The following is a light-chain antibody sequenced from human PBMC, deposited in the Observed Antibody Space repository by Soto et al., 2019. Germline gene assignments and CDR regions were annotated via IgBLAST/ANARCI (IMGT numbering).Light chain of an antibody. Sequence: QSALTQPRSVSGSPGQSVTISCTGTSSDVGGYNYVSWYQQHPGKAPKLMIYDGSKWPSGVPDRFSGSKSGNTASLTISGLQAEDEADYYCCSYAGNSLWVFGGGTKLTVL. J-gene: IGLJ3*02. CDR3: CSYAGNSLWV. CDR1: SSDVGGYNY. CDR2: DGS. V-gene: IGLV2-11*01.